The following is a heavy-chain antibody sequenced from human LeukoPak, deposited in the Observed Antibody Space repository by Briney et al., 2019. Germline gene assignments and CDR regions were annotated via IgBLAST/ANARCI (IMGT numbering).Heavy chain of an antibody. Sequence: SQTLSLTCTVSSGSISSGSHYWSWIRQPAGKGLEWIGRIYTSGSTNYNPSLKSRVTISVDTSKNQFSLKLSSVTAADTAVYYCARDRDIVVVVAATPKRYNWFDPWGQGTLVTVSS. CDR2: IYTSGST. D-gene: IGHD2-15*01. CDR1: SGSISSGSHY. J-gene: IGHJ5*02. CDR3: ARDRDIVVVVAATPKRYNWFDP. V-gene: IGHV4-61*02.